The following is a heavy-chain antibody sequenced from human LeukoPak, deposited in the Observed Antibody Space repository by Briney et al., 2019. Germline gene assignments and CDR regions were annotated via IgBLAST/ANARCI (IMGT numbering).Heavy chain of an antibody. D-gene: IGHD3-10*01. V-gene: IGHV4-59*05. Sequence: SEALSLTCTVSGGSISSYYWSWLRQPPGKGLEWIGSIYYSGSTYYNPSLKSRVTISVDTSKNQFSLKLSSVTAADTAVYYCASYYGHDAFDIWGQGTMVTVSS. CDR2: IYYSGST. J-gene: IGHJ3*02. CDR3: ASYYGHDAFDI. CDR1: GGSISSYY.